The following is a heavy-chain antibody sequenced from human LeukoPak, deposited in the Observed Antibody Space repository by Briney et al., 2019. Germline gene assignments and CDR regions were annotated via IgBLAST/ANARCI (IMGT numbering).Heavy chain of an antibody. CDR2: IHSDGIGT. CDR3: ARDQGSFDY. Sequence: PWGSLRLSCAASGFTFSSYWMHWIRQAPGKGLVWVSRIHSDGIGTSYADSVRGRFTISRDNAKNTLYLQMSSLRAEDTAVYYCARDQGSFDYWGQGTPVTVSS. V-gene: IGHV3-74*01. CDR1: GFTFSSYW. J-gene: IGHJ4*02.